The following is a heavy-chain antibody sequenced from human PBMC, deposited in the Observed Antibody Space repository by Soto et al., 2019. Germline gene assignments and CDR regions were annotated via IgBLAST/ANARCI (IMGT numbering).Heavy chain of an antibody. V-gene: IGHV3-23*01. CDR1: GFTFSSSA. D-gene: IGHD3-3*01. Sequence: GGSVRLSCAASGFTFSSSAMTWVRQAPGKGLESVSSISGSGDITYYADSVKGRFTISRDNSKNTLYLQKNSLSAEDTSVYYCARDGRRFLAWLLYSDYWGMVPLVIVAS. CDR3: ARDGRRFLAWLLYSDY. J-gene: IGHJ4*02. CDR2: ISGSGDIT.